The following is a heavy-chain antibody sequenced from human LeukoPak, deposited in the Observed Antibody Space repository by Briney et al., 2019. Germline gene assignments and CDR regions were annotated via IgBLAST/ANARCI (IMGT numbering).Heavy chain of an antibody. D-gene: IGHD2-2*01. CDR2: IYYTGST. CDR1: GGSISSYY. J-gene: IGHJ3*02. Sequence: PSETLSLTCTVSGGSISSYYWSWIRQPPGKGLEWIGYIYYTGSTNYNPSLKSRVTMFVDMSKNQFSLRLSSVTAADTAVYYCARLGSTFDIWGQGTMVTVSS. V-gene: IGHV4-59*08. CDR3: ARLGSTFDI.